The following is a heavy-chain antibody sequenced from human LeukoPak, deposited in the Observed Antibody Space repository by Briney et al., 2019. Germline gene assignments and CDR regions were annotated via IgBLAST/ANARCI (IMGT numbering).Heavy chain of an antibody. D-gene: IGHD3-3*01. CDR3: ARVITSDYDFFYYYGMDV. CDR1: GYTFTSYG. CDR2: ISAYNGNT. V-gene: IGHV1-18*01. Sequence: ASVKVSCKASGYTFTSYGISWVRQAPGQGLEWMGWISAYNGNTNYAQKLQGRVTMTTDTSTSTAYMELRSLRSDDTAMYYCARVITSDYDFFYYYGMDVWGQGTTVTVSS. J-gene: IGHJ6*02.